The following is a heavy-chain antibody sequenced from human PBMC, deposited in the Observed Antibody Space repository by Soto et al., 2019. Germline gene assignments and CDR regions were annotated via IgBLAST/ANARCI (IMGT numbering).Heavy chain of an antibody. J-gene: IGHJ4*02. CDR1: GDSMATGGHY. Sequence: TLSLTCTVSGDSMATGGHYYNWIRQVPGKGLEWIGYVYYSGATHYTPSLRARATISRDTSKNQFSLRLISVTAADTALYYCARDKDLQPTVWGFWGQGIQVTVS. CDR2: VYYSGAT. CDR3: ARDKDLQPTVWGF. D-gene: IGHD3-16*01. V-gene: IGHV4-31*03.